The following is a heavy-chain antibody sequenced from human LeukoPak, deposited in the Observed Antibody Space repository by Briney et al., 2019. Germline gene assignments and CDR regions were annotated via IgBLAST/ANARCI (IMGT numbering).Heavy chain of an antibody. D-gene: IGHD3-22*01. J-gene: IGHJ4*02. CDR1: GFTFSGFG. Sequence: GGSLRLSCAASGFTFSGFGMHWVRQAPCKGLEWVAFIRYDGSNEYYADSVKGRFTISRDNSKNTLYLQMNSLRAEDTAVYYCAKDRYYDSTGYYVFDYWGQGTLVTVSS. CDR3: AKDRYYDSTGYYVFDY. CDR2: IRYDGSNE. V-gene: IGHV3-30*02.